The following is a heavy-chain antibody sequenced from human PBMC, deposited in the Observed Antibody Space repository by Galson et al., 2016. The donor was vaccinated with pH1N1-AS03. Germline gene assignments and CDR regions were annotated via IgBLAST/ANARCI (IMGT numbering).Heavy chain of an antibody. CDR3: ARVPRLWSGFDS. J-gene: IGHJ4*02. CDR2: IYWTEGK. Sequence: PALVKPTQTLTLTCTFSGFSLTTRGVGVGWIRQPPGKALEWLALIYWTEGKHYSPSLQSRLAITMDTSKNHVLLTMTNMDPVDTGTYCCARVPRLWSGFDSWGQGTLVTVSS. D-gene: IGHD3-3*01. V-gene: IGHV2-5*01. CDR1: GFSLTTRGVG.